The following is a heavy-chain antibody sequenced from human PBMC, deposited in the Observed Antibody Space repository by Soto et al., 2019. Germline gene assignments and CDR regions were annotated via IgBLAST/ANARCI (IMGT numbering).Heavy chain of an antibody. CDR1: GFDARVNF. CDR2: INNAFNT. Sequence: CGSMRLSCAVSGFDARVNFMTWVRQAPGKGLEWVSSINNAFNTFYADSVTGRFTISRDNSKNTLYLQMNSLRVEDTAMYYCVRENYYYGMDVWGQGTAVTVSS. CDR3: VRENYYYGMDV. V-gene: IGHV3-66*01. J-gene: IGHJ6*02.